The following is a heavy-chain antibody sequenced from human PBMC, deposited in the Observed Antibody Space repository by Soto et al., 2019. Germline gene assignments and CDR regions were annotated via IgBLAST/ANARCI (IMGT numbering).Heavy chain of an antibody. D-gene: IGHD3-9*01. J-gene: IGHJ4*02. Sequence: PGGSLRLSCAASGFTFSSYSMNWVRQAPGKGLEWVSYISSSSSTIYYADSVKGRFTISRDNAKNSLYLQMNSLRAEDTAVYYCARDGESRGDRLRYFDWLLSEYFDYWGQGTLVTVSS. CDR1: GFTFSSYS. V-gene: IGHV3-48*01. CDR3: ARDGESRGDRLRYFDWLLSEYFDY. CDR2: ISSSSSTI.